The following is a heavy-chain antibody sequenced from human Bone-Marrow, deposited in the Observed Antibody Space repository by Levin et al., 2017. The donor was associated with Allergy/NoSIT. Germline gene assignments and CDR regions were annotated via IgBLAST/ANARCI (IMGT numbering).Heavy chain of an antibody. CDR3: TRDQTGTTRYDIFDP. CDR2: INPHNGDT. V-gene: IGHV1-2*02. CDR1: GYTFNGYY. J-gene: IGHJ5*02. D-gene: IGHD1-1*01. Sequence: PWASVKVSCKASGYTFNGYYIHWVRQAPGQGLEWMGWINPHNGDTDYAPKFQDRVTMTRDTSLSTAYLELHRLRSDDTALYYCTRDQTGTTRYDIFDPWGQGTLVTVSS.